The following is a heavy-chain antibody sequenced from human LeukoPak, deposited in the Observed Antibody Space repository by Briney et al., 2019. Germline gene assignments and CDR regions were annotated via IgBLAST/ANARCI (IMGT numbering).Heavy chain of an antibody. CDR3: SRFRYFDWPSGLDY. D-gene: IGHD3-9*01. J-gene: IGHJ4*02. Sequence: SETLSLTCTVSGGSISSSSYYWGWIRQPPGKGLEWIGSIYYSGSTYYNPSLKSRVTISVDTSKNQFSLKLSSVTAADTAVYYCSRFRYFDWPSGLDYWGQGTLVTVSS. CDR2: IYYSGST. CDR1: GGSISSSSYY. V-gene: IGHV4-39*01.